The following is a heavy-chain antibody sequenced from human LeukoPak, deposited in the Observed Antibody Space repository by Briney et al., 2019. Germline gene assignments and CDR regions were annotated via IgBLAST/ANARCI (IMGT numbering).Heavy chain of an antibody. V-gene: IGHV3-21*01. CDR3: ARDYLRGGDWPSGFDY. CDR2: ISSSSSYI. J-gene: IGHJ4*02. Sequence: GGSLRLSCAVSGFTFSSYSMNWVRQAPGKGLEWVSSISSSSSYIYYADSVKGRFTISRDNAKNSLYLQMNSLRVEDTAVYYCARDYLRGGDWPSGFDYWGQGTLATVSS. D-gene: IGHD2-21*02. CDR1: GFTFSSYS.